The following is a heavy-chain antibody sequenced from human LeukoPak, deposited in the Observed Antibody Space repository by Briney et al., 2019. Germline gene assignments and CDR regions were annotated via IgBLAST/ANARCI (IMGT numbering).Heavy chain of an antibody. CDR2: INWNGGST. V-gene: IGHV3-20*04. Sequence: PGGSLRLSCAASGFTFDDYGMSWVRQAPGKGLEWVSGINWNGGSTGYADSVKGRFTISRDNAKNSLYLQMNSLRAEDTALYYCARDAYDFWSYYYYYMDVWGKGTTVTVSS. J-gene: IGHJ6*03. CDR1: GFTFDDYG. D-gene: IGHD3-3*01. CDR3: ARDAYDFWSYYYYYMDV.